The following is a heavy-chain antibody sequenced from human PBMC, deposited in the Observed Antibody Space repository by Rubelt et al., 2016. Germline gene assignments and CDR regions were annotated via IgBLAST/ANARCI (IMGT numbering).Heavy chain of an antibody. V-gene: IGHV1-18*01. J-gene: IGHJ4*02. Sequence: GYNGNTNYAQKLRGRVTMTTETSTSTAYMELRSLRADDTAVYYCARGGIYSPDYWGQGTLVTVSS. CDR2: GYNGNT. D-gene: IGHD3-16*01. CDR3: ARGGIYSPDY.